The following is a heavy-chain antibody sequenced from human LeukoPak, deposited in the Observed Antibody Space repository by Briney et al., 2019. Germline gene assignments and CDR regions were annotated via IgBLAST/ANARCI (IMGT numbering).Heavy chain of an antibody. CDR3: AKDQGFYGSGTML. D-gene: IGHD3-10*01. CDR1: GFTFSSYS. J-gene: IGHJ4*02. Sequence: GGSLRLSCAASGFTFSSYSMNWVRQAPGKGLEWVSSISSSSSYIYYADSVKGRFTISRDNAKDSLYLQMNSLRAEDTAVYYCAKDQGFYGSGTMLWGQGTLVTVSS. V-gene: IGHV3-21*01. CDR2: ISSSSSYI.